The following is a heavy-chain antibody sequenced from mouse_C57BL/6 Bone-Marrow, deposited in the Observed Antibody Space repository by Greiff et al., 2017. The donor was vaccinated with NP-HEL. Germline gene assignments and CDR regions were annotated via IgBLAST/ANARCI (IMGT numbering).Heavy chain of an antibody. V-gene: IGHV1-72*01. CDR1: GYTFTSYW. J-gene: IGHJ3*01. Sequence: QVQLKQPGAELVKPGASVKLSCKASGYTFTSYWMHWVKQRPGRGLEWIGRIDPNSGGTKYNEKFKSKATLTVDKPSSTAYMQLSSLTSEDSAVYYCARGGYSKAWFAYWGQGTLVTVSA. CDR3: ARGGYSKAWFAY. CDR2: IDPNSGGT. D-gene: IGHD2-5*01.